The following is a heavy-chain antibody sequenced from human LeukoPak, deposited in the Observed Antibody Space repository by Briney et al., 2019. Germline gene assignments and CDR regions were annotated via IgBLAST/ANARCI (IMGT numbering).Heavy chain of an antibody. D-gene: IGHD6-13*01. J-gene: IGHJ4*02. Sequence: GGSLRLSCAASGFTFSSYGISWVRQAPGKGLEWVSGISGSGGSTYYADSVKGRFTISRDNSKNTLYLQMNSLRAEDTAVYYCARVPLYTRSYYFDYWGQGTLVTVSS. CDR2: ISGSGGST. CDR1: GFTFSSYG. CDR3: ARVPLYTRSYYFDY. V-gene: IGHV3-23*01.